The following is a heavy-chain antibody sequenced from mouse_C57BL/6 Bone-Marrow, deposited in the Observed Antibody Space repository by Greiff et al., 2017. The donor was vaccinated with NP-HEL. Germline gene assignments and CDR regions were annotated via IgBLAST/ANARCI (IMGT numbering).Heavy chain of an antibody. Sequence: QVQLQQSGAELMKPGASVKLSCKATGYTFTGYWLEWVKQRPGHGLEWIGEILPGSGSTYYTEKFKGKATLTVDKSSSTAYMLLSSLTSEDSAVYFCARLTTVVADYAMDYWGQGTSVTVSS. D-gene: IGHD1-1*01. V-gene: IGHV1-9*01. CDR2: ILPGSGST. CDR1: GYTFTGYW. J-gene: IGHJ4*01. CDR3: ARLTTVVADYAMDY.